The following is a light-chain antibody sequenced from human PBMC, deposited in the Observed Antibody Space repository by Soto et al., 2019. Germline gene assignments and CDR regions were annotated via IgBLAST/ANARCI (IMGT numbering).Light chain of an antibody. CDR1: SSDVGGYNY. Sequence: QSALTQPAYVSGSPGQSITISCTGTSSDVGGYNYVSWYQQHPGKAPKFMIYDVSNRPSGVSNRFSGSKSGNTASLTISGLQAEDEADYYCSSYTTSNTRQIVFGTGT. J-gene: IGLJ1*01. V-gene: IGLV2-14*01. CDR2: DVS. CDR3: SSYTTSNTRQIV.